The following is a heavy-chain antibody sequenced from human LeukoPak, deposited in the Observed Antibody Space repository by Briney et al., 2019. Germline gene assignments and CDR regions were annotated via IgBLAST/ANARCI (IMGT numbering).Heavy chain of an antibody. CDR3: ARGAGSRFLEWLRKTNCFDY. D-gene: IGHD3-3*01. Sequence: EASVKVSCKASGYTFTGYYMHWVRQAPGQGLEWMGWINPNSGGTNYAQKFQGRVTMTRDTSVSTAYMELSRLRSDDTAVYYCARGAGSRFLEWLRKTNCFDYWGQGTLVTVSS. CDR2: INPNSGGT. CDR1: GYTFTGYY. V-gene: IGHV1-2*02. J-gene: IGHJ4*02.